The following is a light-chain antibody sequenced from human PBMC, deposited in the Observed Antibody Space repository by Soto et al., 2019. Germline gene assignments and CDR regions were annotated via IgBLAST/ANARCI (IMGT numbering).Light chain of an antibody. J-gene: IGLJ1*01. Sequence: ALTQPASVSGSPGQSITISCTGTSSDVGGYNYVSWYQQHPGKAPKLMIYEVSNRPSGVSNRFSGSKSGNTASLTISGLQAEDEADYYCSSYTSSSTLYVFGTGTKGTVL. CDR3: SSYTSSSTLYV. CDR2: EVS. CDR1: SSDVGGYNY. V-gene: IGLV2-14*01.